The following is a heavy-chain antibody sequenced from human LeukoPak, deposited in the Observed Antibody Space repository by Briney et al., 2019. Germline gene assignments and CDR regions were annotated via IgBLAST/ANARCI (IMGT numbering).Heavy chain of an antibody. D-gene: IGHD1-14*01. J-gene: IGHJ4*02. CDR2: FSGDHGST. Sequence: GGSLRLSCAVSGFTFSNHAMSWVRQAPGKGLEWVSAFSGDHGSTYYGDSVKGRFTVSRDKSKNTLYLQMNSLRAEDTAVYYCARGAEPLAANTLAYWGQGTLVTVSS. V-gene: IGHV3-23*01. CDR1: GFTFSNHA. CDR3: ARGAEPLAANTLAY.